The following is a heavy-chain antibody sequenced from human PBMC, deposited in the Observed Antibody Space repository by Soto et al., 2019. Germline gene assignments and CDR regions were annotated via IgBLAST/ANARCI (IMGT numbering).Heavy chain of an antibody. CDR3: ARHVRSGFYYGMDV. Sequence: GESLKISCKGSEYSFTTSWIAWVRQMPGKGLEWMGVIFPDGSDTRYSPSFQGQVTISADKSIITTYLQWSSPQASDTAMYYCARHVRSGFYYGMDVWGQGTTVTVSS. D-gene: IGHD5-12*01. CDR2: IFPDGSDT. J-gene: IGHJ6*02. CDR1: EYSFTTSW. V-gene: IGHV5-51*01.